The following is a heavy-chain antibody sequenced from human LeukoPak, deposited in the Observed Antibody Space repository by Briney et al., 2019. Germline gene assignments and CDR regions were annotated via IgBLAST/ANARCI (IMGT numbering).Heavy chain of an antibody. CDR2: IIPIFGTA. CDR3: ARASGWYYYMDV. J-gene: IGHJ6*03. D-gene: IGHD6-19*01. CDR1: GGTFSSYA. Sequence: GASVKVSCKASGGTFSSYAISWVRQAPGQGLEWMGGIIPIFGTANYAQKFQGRVTITADKSTSTAYMELSSLRSEDTAVYYCARASGWYYYMDVWGKGTTVTISS. V-gene: IGHV1-69*06.